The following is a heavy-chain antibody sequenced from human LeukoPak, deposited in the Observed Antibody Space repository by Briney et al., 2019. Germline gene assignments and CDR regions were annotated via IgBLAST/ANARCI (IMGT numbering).Heavy chain of an antibody. Sequence: GGSLRLSCAASGFTFSSYAMHWVRQAPGKGLEWVAVISYDGSNKYYADSVKGRFTISRDNSKNTLYLQMNSLRAEDTAVYYCARTSEYSSSSKANEDYWGQGTLVTVSS. D-gene: IGHD6-6*01. V-gene: IGHV3-30-3*01. J-gene: IGHJ4*02. CDR2: ISYDGSNK. CDR3: ARTSEYSSSSKANEDY. CDR1: GFTFSSYA.